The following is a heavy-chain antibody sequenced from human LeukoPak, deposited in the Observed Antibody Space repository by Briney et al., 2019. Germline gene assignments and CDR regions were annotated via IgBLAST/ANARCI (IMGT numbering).Heavy chain of an antibody. J-gene: IGHJ4*02. CDR1: GGSFSGYY. CDR3: ARSAMGIVVVPAAFDY. D-gene: IGHD2-2*01. V-gene: IGHV4-34*01. CDR2: INHSGST. Sequence: SETLSLTCAVYGGSFSGYYWSWIRQPPGKGLEWIGEINHSGSTNYNPSLKSRVTISVDTSKNQFSLKLSSVTAADTAVYYCARSAMGIVVVPAAFDYWGQGTLVTVSS.